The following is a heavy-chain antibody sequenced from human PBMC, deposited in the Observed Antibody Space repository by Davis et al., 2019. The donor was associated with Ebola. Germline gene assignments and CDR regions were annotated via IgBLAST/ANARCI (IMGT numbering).Heavy chain of an antibody. CDR2: INPGDGTT. CDR3: TRGENDGSGNYVGDY. CDR1: FTSYY. J-gene: IGHJ4*02. V-gene: IGHV1-46*01. D-gene: IGHD3-10*01. Sequence: AASVKVSCKASFTSYYVHWVRQAPGQGLEWMGIINPGDGTTNYAQKFQGRVTMTRDTAANTIYTELNSLRFEDTAVYYCTRGENDGSGNYVGDYWGQGTLVTVSS.